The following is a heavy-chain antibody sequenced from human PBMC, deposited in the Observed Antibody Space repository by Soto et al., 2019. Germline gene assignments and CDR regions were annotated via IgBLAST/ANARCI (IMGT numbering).Heavy chain of an antibody. Sequence: QLQLQESGPGLVKPSETLSLTCTVSGGSISSDTYYWGWIRQPPGKGLEWIGSLFYSGSTSYNPSLKSRVTISVDSCKNQFSLKLTSVTAADTAVYYCAAQYLQKWCASWGQGTLVTVSS. CDR2: LFYSGST. V-gene: IGHV4-39*01. J-gene: IGHJ5*02. D-gene: IGHD2-8*01. CDR1: GGSISSDTYY. CDR3: AAQYLQKWCAS.